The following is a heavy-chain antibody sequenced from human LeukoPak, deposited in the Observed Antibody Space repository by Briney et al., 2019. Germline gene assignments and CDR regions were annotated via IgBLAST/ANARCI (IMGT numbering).Heavy chain of an antibody. V-gene: IGHV4-59*01. Sequence: SETLSLTCTVSGGSISTYYWSWIRQPPGKGLEWIGYIYYTGSTNYNPSLKSRVTISVDTSKNQFSLKLSSVTAADTAVYYCARQTGSGLFILPGGQGTLVTVSS. CDR2: IYYTGST. CDR1: GGSISTYY. D-gene: IGHD3/OR15-3a*01. J-gene: IGHJ4*02. CDR3: ARQTGSGLFILP.